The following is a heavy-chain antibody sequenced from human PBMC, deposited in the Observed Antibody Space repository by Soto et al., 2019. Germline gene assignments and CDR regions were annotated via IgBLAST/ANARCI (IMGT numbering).Heavy chain of an antibody. CDR1: GFTFTSYA. V-gene: IGHV3-23*01. D-gene: IGHD4-17*01. CDR3: ARGSAYSDYDLEY. Sequence: EVQLLESGGGLVRPGGSLRLSCAASGFTFTSYAMTWVRQAPGKGLEWVSGSSGTGGSTYYADSVKGRFTISRDKSKNNLYLHVNSLRAEDTAVYYCARGSAYSDYDLEYWGQGTLVTVAS. J-gene: IGHJ4*02. CDR2: SSGTGGST.